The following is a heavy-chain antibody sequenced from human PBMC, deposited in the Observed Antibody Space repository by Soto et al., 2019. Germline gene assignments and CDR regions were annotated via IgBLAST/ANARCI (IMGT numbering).Heavy chain of an antibody. D-gene: IGHD1-26*01. J-gene: IGHJ6*02. CDR2: ISYDGSNK. V-gene: IGHV3-30-3*01. CDR3: AREKGELPPGYYYYYAMHV. CDR1: GFTFSSYA. Sequence: QVQLVESGGGVVQPGRSLRLSCAASGFTFSSYAMHWVRQAPGKGLEWVAVISYDGSNKYYADSVKGRFTISRDNSKNPLYLQLNSLSADDTAVYYCAREKGELPPGYYYYYAMHVWCHGTTVTVSS.